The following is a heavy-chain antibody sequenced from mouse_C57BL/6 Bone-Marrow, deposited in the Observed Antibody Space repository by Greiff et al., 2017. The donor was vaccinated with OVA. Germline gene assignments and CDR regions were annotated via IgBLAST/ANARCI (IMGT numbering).Heavy chain of an antibody. CDR3: ARRRNDGYYPFDD. D-gene: IGHD2-3*01. V-gene: IGHV1-82*01. Sequence: VKLLESGPELVKPGASVKISCKASGYAFSSSWMNWVKQRPGKGLEWIGRIYPGDGDTNYNGKFKGKATLTADKSSSTAYMQLSSLTSEDSAVYFCARRRNDGYYPFDDWGKGTTLTVSS. CDR2: IYPGDGDT. J-gene: IGHJ2*01. CDR1: GYAFSSSW.